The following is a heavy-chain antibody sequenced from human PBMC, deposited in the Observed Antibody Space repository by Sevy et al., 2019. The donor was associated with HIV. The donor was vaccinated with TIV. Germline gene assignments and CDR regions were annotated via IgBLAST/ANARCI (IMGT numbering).Heavy chain of an antibody. D-gene: IGHD4-17*01. CDR3: ARLSTVFFFDY. Sequence: SETLSLTCTVSGGSISSSHYYWGWIRQPPGKGLEWIGGIYYSGSTYYNPSLKSRVTISVDTSKNQFSLKLSSVTATDTAVYYCARLSTVFFFDYWGQGTLVTVSS. J-gene: IGHJ4*02. CDR2: IYYSGST. CDR1: GGSISSSHYY. V-gene: IGHV4-39*01.